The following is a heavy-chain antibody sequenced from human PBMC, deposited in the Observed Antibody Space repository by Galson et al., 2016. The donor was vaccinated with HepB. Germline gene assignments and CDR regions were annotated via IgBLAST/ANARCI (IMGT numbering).Heavy chain of an antibody. V-gene: IGHV3-13*04. D-gene: IGHD2-8*01. CDR2: IGLVDDT. CDR3: ARERCTNARCSGGHAPDV. J-gene: IGHJ3*01. Sequence: SLRLSCAASGFTFRTYDFHWVRQVTGKGPEWVSAIGLVDDTYYPGSVKGRFTISRDDARDTLYLQMNGLRVEDTAVYYCARERCTNARCSGGHAPDVWGQGTMVTVSS. CDR1: GFTFRTYD.